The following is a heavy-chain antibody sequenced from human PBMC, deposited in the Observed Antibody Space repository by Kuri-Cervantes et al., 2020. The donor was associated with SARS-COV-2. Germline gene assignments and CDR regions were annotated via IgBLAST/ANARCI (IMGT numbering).Heavy chain of an antibody. J-gene: IGHJ4*02. Sequence: GGSLRLSCAASRFTFSSYWMSWVRQAPGKGLEWVANIKQDGSEKYYVDSVKGRFTISRDNAKNSLYLQMNSLRAEDTAVYYCARGRQWLALYYFDYWGQGTLVTVSS. D-gene: IGHD6-19*01. CDR2: IKQDGSEK. CDR1: RFTFSSYW. CDR3: ARGRQWLALYYFDY. V-gene: IGHV3-7*01.